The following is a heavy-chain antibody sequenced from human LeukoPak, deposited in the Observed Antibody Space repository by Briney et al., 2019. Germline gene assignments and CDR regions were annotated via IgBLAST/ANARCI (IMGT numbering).Heavy chain of an antibody. V-gene: IGHV3-11*01. D-gene: IGHD5-24*01. J-gene: IGHJ4*02. CDR1: GFIFSDYF. CDR3: ARDPSVQELATTFDY. CDR2: ISSSGSTI. Sequence: GGSLRLSCAASGFIFSDYFMSWIRQAPGKGLEWVSYISSSGSTIYYADSVKGRFTISRDNAKNSLSLHMNSLRADDTAVYFCARDPSVQELATTFDYWGQGTLVTASS.